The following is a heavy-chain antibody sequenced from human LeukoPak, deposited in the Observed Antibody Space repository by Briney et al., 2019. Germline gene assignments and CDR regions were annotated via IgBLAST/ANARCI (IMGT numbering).Heavy chain of an antibody. J-gene: IGHJ2*01. CDR2: TYYRSKWYT. CDR3: ARHGRFLKYFDL. CDR1: GDSVSSNSAA. D-gene: IGHD3-3*01. Sequence: SQTLSLTCAISGDSVSSNSAAWNWIRQSPSRGLEWLGRTYYRSKWYTDCAVSVKSRITINADTSKNQFSLQLNSVTPEDTAVYYCARHGRFLKYFDLWGRGTLVTVSS. V-gene: IGHV6-1*01.